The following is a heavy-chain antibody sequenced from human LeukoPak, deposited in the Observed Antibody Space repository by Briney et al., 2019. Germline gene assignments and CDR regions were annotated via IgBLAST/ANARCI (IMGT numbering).Heavy chain of an antibody. CDR2: MNPNSGNT. CDR3: ARVGYLQSGIYYYYYMDV. J-gene: IGHJ6*03. Sequence: ASVKVSCKASGYTFTSYDINWVRRATGQGLEWMGWMNPNSGNTGYAQKFQGRVTITRNTSISTAYMELSSLRSEDTAVYYCARVGYLQSGIYYYYYMDVWGKGTTVTVSS. CDR1: GYTFTSYD. V-gene: IGHV1-8*03. D-gene: IGHD4-11*01.